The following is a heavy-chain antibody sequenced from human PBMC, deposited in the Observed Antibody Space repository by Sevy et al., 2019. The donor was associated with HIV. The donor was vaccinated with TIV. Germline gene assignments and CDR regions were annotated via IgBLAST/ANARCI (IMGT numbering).Heavy chain of an antibody. D-gene: IGHD1-1*01. CDR1: GYRFSDYW. J-gene: IGHJ6*02. CDR2: IYPGDSDT. Sequence: GESLKISCKGSGYRFSDYWIGWVRQMPGKGLEWMGIIYPGDSDTTYSPSFQGQVTISVDKSISTAYLQWTSLKASATAMFYCARGARGTLPSYYYYHMDVWGQGTTVTVSS. CDR3: ARGARGTLPSYYYYHMDV. V-gene: IGHV5-51*01.